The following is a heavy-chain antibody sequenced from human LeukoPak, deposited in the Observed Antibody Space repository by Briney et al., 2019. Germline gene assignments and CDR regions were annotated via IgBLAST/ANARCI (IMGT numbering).Heavy chain of an antibody. J-gene: IGHJ4*02. CDR2: ISAYNGNT. CDR3: ARVLGGFSYFEY. V-gene: IGHV1-18*01. CDR1: GYTFTSYG. Sequence: AASVKVSCKASGYTFTSYGISWVRQAPGQGLEWMGWISAYNGNTNYAQKLQGRVTMTTDTPTSTAYMELSRLRSDDTAVYYCARVLGGFSYFEYWGQGTLATVSS. D-gene: IGHD5-12*01.